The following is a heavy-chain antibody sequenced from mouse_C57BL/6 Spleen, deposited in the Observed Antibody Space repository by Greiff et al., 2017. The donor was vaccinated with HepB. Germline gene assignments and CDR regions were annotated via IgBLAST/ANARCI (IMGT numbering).Heavy chain of an antibody. J-gene: IGHJ2*01. CDR3: ARNSQLFYFDY. D-gene: IGHD4-1*02. CDR1: GFTFSDYG. Sequence: EVKLMESGGGLVKPGGSLKLSCAASGFTFSDYGMHWVRQAPEKGLEWVAYISSGSSTIYYADTVKGRFTISRDNAKNTLFLQMTSLRSEDTAMYYCARNSQLFYFDYWGQGTTLTVSS. CDR2: ISSGSSTI. V-gene: IGHV5-17*01.